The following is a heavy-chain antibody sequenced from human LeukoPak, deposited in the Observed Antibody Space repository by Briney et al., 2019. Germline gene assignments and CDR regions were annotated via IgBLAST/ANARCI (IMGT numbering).Heavy chain of an antibody. V-gene: IGHV4-61*02. CDR3: ARERSLIWFGDGRRLRFDP. D-gene: IGHD3-10*01. J-gene: IGHJ5*02. CDR1: GGSISSGSYY. Sequence: TSETLSLTCTVSGGSISSGSYYWSWIRQPAGKGLEWIGRIYTSGSTNYNPSLKSRVTISVDTSKNQFSLKLSSVTAADTAVYYCARERSLIWFGDGRRLRFDPWGQGTLVTVSS. CDR2: IYTSGST.